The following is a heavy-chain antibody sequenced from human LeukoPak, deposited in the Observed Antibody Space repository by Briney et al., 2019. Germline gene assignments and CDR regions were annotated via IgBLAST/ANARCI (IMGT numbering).Heavy chain of an antibody. J-gene: IGHJ5*02. CDR2: ICHSGST. Sequence: WGSLSLSCTASGYSISSGYYWWLRRQPPGRGQEWIGIICHSGSTYYNQSLKSRVTISVDTSKNQFSLKLSSVTAADAAVYDCARDQGAVDGNWWFDPWGQGTLVTVSS. CDR1: GYSISSGYY. CDR3: ARDQGAVDGNWWFDP. D-gene: IGHD6-19*01. V-gene: IGHV4-38-2*02.